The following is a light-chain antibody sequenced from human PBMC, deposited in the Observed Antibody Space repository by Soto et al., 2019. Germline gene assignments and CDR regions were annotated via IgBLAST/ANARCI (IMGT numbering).Light chain of an antibody. V-gene: IGKV3-20*01. J-gene: IGKJ4*01. Sequence: EIVLTQSPGTLSLSPGERATLSCRASQSVSSNYLAWYQQKPGQTPRLLIYDASSRATGIPDRFSGSGSGTDFTLTISRLEPEDFAVYFCQQYTRSPLTFGGGTNLEIK. CDR3: QQYTRSPLT. CDR2: DAS. CDR1: QSVSSNY.